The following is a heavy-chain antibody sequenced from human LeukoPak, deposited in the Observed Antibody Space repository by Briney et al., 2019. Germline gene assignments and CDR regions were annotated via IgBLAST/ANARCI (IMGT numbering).Heavy chain of an antibody. CDR2: IYSGGST. Sequence: GGSLRLSCAASGFTVSSNYMSWVRQAPGKGLEWVSVIYSGGSTYYADSVKGRFTISRDNSKNTLYLQMNSLRAEDTAVYYCARHGYSSGWFFSFDYWGRGTLVTVSS. J-gene: IGHJ4*02. V-gene: IGHV3-53*01. D-gene: IGHD6-19*01. CDR1: GFTVSSNY. CDR3: ARHGYSSGWFFSFDY.